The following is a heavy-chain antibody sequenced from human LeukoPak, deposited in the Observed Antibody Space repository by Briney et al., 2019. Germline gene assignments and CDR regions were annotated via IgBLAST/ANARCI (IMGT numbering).Heavy chain of an antibody. J-gene: IGHJ4*02. CDR3: ARVQAAAESLLGLDY. Sequence: PGGSLRLSCAASGFTFSSYEMNWVRQAPGKGLEWGSYISSSGSTIYYADSVKGRFTSSRDNAKNSLYLQMNSLRAEDTAVYYCARVQAAAESLLGLDYWRQGTLVTVSS. CDR2: ISSSGSTI. CDR1: GFTFSSYE. D-gene: IGHD6-13*01. V-gene: IGHV3-48*03.